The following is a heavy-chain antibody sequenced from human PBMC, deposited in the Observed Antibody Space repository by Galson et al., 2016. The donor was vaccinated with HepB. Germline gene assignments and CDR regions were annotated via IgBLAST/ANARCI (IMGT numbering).Heavy chain of an antibody. V-gene: IGHV4-39*01. J-gene: IGHJ4*02. CDR3: ARSYLLGRGFGW. CDR1: GGSISSSSYY. D-gene: IGHD7-27*01. CDR2: IYYSGNT. Sequence: SETLSLTCTVSGGSISSSSYYWGWIRQPPGKGLEWIGSIYYSGNTFYNPSLNSRVTISVDTSRNQFSLQLSSVTPEDTAVYYCARSYLLGRGFGWWGQGTLVTVSS.